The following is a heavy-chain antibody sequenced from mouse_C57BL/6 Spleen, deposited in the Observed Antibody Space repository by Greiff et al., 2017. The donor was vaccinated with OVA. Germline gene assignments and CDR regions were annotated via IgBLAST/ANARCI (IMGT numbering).Heavy chain of an antibody. D-gene: IGHD2-3*01. Sequence: VKLQQSGAELARPGASVKLSCKASGYTFTSYGISWVKQRTGQGLEWIGEIYPRSGNTYYNEKFKGKATLTADKSSSTAYMELRSLTSEDSAVYFCARGDYGGYYGYWGQGTTLTVSS. CDR1: GYTFTSYG. J-gene: IGHJ2*01. CDR2: IYPRSGNT. V-gene: IGHV1-81*01. CDR3: ARGDYGGYYGY.